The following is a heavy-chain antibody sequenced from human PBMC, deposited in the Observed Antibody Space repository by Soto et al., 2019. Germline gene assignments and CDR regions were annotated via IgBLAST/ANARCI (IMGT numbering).Heavy chain of an antibody. J-gene: IGHJ6*02. V-gene: IGHV3-30-3*01. CDR2: ISYDGSNK. CDR1: GFTFSNAW. CDR3: ARGPYYDFWSGPYGGVDYYYGVDV. Sequence: PGGSLRLSCAASGFTFSNAWMSWVRQAPGKGLEWVAVISYDGSNKYYADSVKGRFTISRDNSKNTLYLQMNSLRAEDTAVYYCARGPYYDFWSGPYGGVDYYYGVDVWGQGTTVTVSS. D-gene: IGHD3-3*01.